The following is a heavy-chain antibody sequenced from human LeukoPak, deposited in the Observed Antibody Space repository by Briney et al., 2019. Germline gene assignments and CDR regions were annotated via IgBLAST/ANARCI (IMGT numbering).Heavy chain of an antibody. CDR2: ISSSSSYI. V-gene: IGHV3-21*01. D-gene: IGHD6-13*01. CDR1: GFTFSSYS. CDR3: ASLIAAAEDDY. J-gene: IGHJ4*02. Sequence: GGSLRLSCAASGFTFSSYSMNWVRQALGKGLEWVSSISSSSSYIYYADSVKGRFTISRDNAKNSLYLQMNSLRAEDTAVYYCASLIAAAEDDYWGQGTLVTVSS.